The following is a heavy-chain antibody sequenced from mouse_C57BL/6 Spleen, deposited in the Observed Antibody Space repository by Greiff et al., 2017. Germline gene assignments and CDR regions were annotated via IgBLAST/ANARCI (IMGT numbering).Heavy chain of an antibody. J-gene: IGHJ2*01. CDR3: ARGGWLRRSYYFDY. CDR1: GYTFTSYW. V-gene: IGHV1-53*01. Sequence: QVQLQQSGPELVKPGASVKLSCKASGYTFTSYWMHWVKQRPGQGLEWIGNINPSNGGTNYNEKFKSKATLTVDKSSSTAYMQLSSLTSEDSAVYYCARGGWLRRSYYFDYWGQGTTLTVSS. D-gene: IGHD2-2*01. CDR2: INPSNGGT.